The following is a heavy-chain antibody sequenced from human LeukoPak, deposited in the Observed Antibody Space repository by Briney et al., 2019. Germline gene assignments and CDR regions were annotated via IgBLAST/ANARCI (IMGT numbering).Heavy chain of an antibody. CDR1: GYSFTNYY. D-gene: IGHD5-18*01. J-gene: IGHJ4*02. CDR3: ARGGYIYGSFDN. V-gene: IGHV1-46*01. Sequence: ASVKVSCEASGYSFTNYYLHWVRQAPGQGLEYMGIINPSGGSSGGSTTYAQKFQGRVTMTRDTSTSTVYMELSNLRSEDTAVYYCARGGYIYGSFDNWGQGTLVTVSS. CDR2: INPSGGSSGGST.